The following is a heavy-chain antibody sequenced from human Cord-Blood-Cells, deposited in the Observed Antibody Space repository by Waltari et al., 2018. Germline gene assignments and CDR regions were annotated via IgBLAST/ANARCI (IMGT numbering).Heavy chain of an antibody. D-gene: IGHD5-12*01. CDR1: GGSISSSSYY. CDR3: ARLPWGDGYEGY. V-gene: IGHV4-39*01. CDR2: IYYSGST. Sequence: QLQLQESGPGLVKPSETLSLTRTVSGGSISSSSYYWGWIRQPPGKGLEWIGSIYYSGSTYYNPSLKSRVTISVDTSKNQFSLKLSSVTAADTAVYYCARLPWGDGYEGYWGQGTLVTVSS. J-gene: IGHJ4*02.